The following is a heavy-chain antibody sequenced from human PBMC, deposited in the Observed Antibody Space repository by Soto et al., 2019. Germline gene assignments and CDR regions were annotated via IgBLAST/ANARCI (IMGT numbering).Heavy chain of an antibody. Sequence: EASVEVSCKTCGVTFSSSAVHWVRQARGHRLQWIGWIDVGSANANYAQMLQERVTMTRDTSTSTAYMGLSSLRSEDTAVYYCARDLRYDFWSGYYTGIGKYGMDVWGQGTTVTVSS. CDR1: GVTFSSSA. CDR2: IDVGSANA. J-gene: IGHJ6*02. CDR3: ARDLRYDFWSGYYTGIGKYGMDV. V-gene: IGHV1-58*01. D-gene: IGHD3-3*01.